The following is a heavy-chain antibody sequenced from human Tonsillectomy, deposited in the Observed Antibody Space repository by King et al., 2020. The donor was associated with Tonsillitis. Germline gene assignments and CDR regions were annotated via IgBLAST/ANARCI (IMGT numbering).Heavy chain of an antibody. CDR3: ARRVGLLWLGELLFSFDY. V-gene: IGHV4-39*01. J-gene: IGHJ4*02. CDR2: IYYSGST. Sequence: QLQESGPGLVKPSETLSLTCTISGDSVSNSHYYWGWIRQPPGKGLEWLGTIYYSGSTYYNTSLKSGVTISVDTSRNQFSLKLSSVTAPDTAVYYCARRVGLLWLGELLFSFDYSGQGILVTVSS. D-gene: IGHD3-10*01. CDR1: GDSVSNSHYY.